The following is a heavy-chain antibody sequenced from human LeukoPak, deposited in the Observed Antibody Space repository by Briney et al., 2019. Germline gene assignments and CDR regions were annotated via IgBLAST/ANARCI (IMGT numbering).Heavy chain of an antibody. CDR3: ARDYGSGSYYAFDY. Sequence: GGSLRLSCAASGFTFSSNSMNRVRQAPGKGLEWVSSISSSSSYIYYADSVKGRFIISRDNAKNSLYLQMNSLRAEDTAVYYCARDYGSGSYYAFDYWGQGTLVTVSS. D-gene: IGHD3-10*01. V-gene: IGHV3-21*01. CDR2: ISSSSSYI. CDR1: GFTFSSNS. J-gene: IGHJ4*02.